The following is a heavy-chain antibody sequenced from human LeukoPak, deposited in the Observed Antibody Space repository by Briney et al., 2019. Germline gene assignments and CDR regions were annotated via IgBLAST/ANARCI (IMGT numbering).Heavy chain of an antibody. J-gene: IGHJ6*02. CDR1: GYTFTSYG. Sequence: ASVKVSCKASGYTFTSYGISWVRQAPGQGLEWMGWISAYNGNTNHAQKLQGRVTMTTDTSTSTAYMELRSLRSEDTAVYYCARGSTSGYFPSTPRIAYYYGMDVWGQGTTVTVSS. D-gene: IGHD3-22*01. V-gene: IGHV1-18*01. CDR2: ISAYNGNT. CDR3: ARGSTSGYFPSTPRIAYYYGMDV.